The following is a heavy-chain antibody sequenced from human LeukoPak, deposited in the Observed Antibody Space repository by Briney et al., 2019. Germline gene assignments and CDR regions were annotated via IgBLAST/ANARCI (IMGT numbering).Heavy chain of an antibody. J-gene: IGHJ1*01. Sequence: GGSLRLSCAASGFVFSSYSLNWVRQAPGKGPEWVSCIASNSEYTHYADSVKGRFTISRDNSKNTLYLQMNSLRAEDTAVYYCAKVELRYYDSSGYYSRAEYFQHWGQGTLVTVSS. CDR2: IASNSEYT. V-gene: IGHV3-21*01. D-gene: IGHD3-22*01. CDR3: AKVELRYYDSSGYYSRAEYFQH. CDR1: GFVFSSYS.